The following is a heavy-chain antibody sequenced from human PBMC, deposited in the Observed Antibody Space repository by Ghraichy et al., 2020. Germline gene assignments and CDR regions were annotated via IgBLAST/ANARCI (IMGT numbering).Heavy chain of an antibody. V-gene: IGHV1-24*01. CDR3: ATGPHYGDYG. J-gene: IGHJ4*02. Sequence: ASVKVSCKVSGYTLTELSMHWVRQAPGKGLEWMGGFDPEDGETIYAQKFQGRVTMTEETSTDTAYMELSSLRSEDTAVYYCATGPHYGDYGWGQGTLVTVSS. CDR2: FDPEDGET. D-gene: IGHD4-17*01. CDR1: GYTLTELS.